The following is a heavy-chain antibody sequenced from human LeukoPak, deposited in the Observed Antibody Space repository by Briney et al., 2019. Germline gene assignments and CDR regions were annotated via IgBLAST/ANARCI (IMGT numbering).Heavy chain of an antibody. J-gene: IGHJ4*02. CDR3: ARWDTAMLSFDY. Sequence: ASVTVSCKASGYTFTSYYLHWVRQAPGQGLEWMGIINPSGGSTSYAQKFQGRVTMTRDTSTSTVYMELSSLRSEDTAVCYCARWDTAMLSFDYWGQGTLVTVSS. D-gene: IGHD5-18*01. CDR1: GYTFTSYY. V-gene: IGHV1-46*01. CDR2: INPSGGST.